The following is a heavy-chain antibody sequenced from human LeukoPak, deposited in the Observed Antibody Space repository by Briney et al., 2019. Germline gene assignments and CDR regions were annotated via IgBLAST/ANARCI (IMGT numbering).Heavy chain of an antibody. CDR3: ARGIGGYCSSTSCSPLNWFDP. D-gene: IGHD2-2*01. J-gene: IGHJ5*02. V-gene: IGHV1-46*01. Sequence: GASVKVSCKASGYTFTSYYMHWVRQAPGQGLEWMGIINPSGGSTSYAQKFQGRVTMTRDTSTSTVYMELSSLRSEDTAVYYCARGIGGYCSSTSCSPLNWFDPWGQGILVTVSS. CDR2: INPSGGST. CDR1: GYTFTSYY.